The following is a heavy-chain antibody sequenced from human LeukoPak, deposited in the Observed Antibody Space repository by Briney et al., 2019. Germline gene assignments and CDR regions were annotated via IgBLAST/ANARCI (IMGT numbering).Heavy chain of an antibody. V-gene: IGHV3-23*01. Sequence: GGSLRLSCAASGFTFSSYAMSWVRQAPGKGLEWFSAISGSGGSTYYADSVKGRFTISRDNSKNTLYLQMNSLRAEDTAVYYCAKDYRAVTTSHFDYWGQGTLVTVSS. D-gene: IGHD4-17*01. CDR2: ISGSGGST. CDR1: GFTFSSYA. J-gene: IGHJ4*02. CDR3: AKDYRAVTTSHFDY.